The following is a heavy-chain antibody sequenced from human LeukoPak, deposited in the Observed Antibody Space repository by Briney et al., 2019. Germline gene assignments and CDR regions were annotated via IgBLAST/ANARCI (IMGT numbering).Heavy chain of an antibody. D-gene: IGHD2-2*01. CDR2: IYFSGST. CDR1: GDSISSANYY. J-gene: IGHJ4*02. V-gene: IGHV4-39*07. CDR3: ARDNCSSTSCRKKFDN. Sequence: ASETLSLTCTVSGDSISSANYYWGWVRQPPGKGLEWIGSIYFSGSTYYNLSLKSRVTISVETSKVQFSLKLRSVTAADSAVYYLARDNCSSTSCRKKFDNWGQGTLVTVSS.